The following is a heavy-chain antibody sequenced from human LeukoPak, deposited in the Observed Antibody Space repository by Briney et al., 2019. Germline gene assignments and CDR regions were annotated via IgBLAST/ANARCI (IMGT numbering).Heavy chain of an antibody. CDR2: ISAYNGNT. Sequence: ASVKVSCKASGYTFTSYGISWVRQAPGQGLEWMGWISAYNGNTNYAQKLQGRVTMTTETSTSTAYMELRSLRSDDTAVYYCARGVDDFWSGYSMYYFDYWGQGTLVTVSS. J-gene: IGHJ4*02. CDR1: GYTFTSYG. D-gene: IGHD3-3*01. CDR3: ARGVDDFWSGYSMYYFDY. V-gene: IGHV1-18*01.